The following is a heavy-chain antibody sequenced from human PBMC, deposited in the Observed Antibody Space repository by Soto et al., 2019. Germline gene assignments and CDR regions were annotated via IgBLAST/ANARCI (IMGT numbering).Heavy chain of an antibody. Sequence: EVQLLESGGGLVQPGGSLRLSCAASGFTFSSYAMSWVRQAPGKGLEWVSAISGSGGSTYYADSVKGRFTISRDNSKNTLYLKMNSLRAEDTAVYYCAKDGRGYCSSTSCSDAFDIWGQGTMVTVSS. CDR3: AKDGRGYCSSTSCSDAFDI. V-gene: IGHV3-23*01. D-gene: IGHD2-2*01. CDR2: ISGSGGST. J-gene: IGHJ3*02. CDR1: GFTFSSYA.